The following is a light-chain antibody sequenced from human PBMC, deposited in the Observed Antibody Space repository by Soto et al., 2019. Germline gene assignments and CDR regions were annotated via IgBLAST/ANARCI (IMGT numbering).Light chain of an antibody. Sequence: QSALTQPHSVSGSPGQSVTISCTGTSSDVGGYNYVSWYQQHPGKAPKLMIYDVSKWPSGVPDRFSGSKSGNTASLTISGLQAEDEADYYCCSYAGNSLWVFGGGTKVTVL. V-gene: IGLV2-11*01. CDR1: SSDVGGYNY. J-gene: IGLJ3*02. CDR3: CSYAGNSLWV. CDR2: DVS.